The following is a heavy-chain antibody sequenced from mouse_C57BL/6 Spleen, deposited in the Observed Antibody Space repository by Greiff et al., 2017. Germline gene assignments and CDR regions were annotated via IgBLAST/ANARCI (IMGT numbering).Heavy chain of an antibody. V-gene: IGHV5-17*01. J-gene: IGHJ2*01. CDR3: ARGGYDYYYFDY. D-gene: IGHD2-4*01. Sequence: EVQRVESGGGLVKPGGSLKLSCAASGFTFSDYGMHWVRQAPEKGLEWVAYISSGSSTIYYAETVKGRFPISRDNAKNTLFLQMTSLRSEDTAMYYCARGGYDYYYFDYWGQGTTLTVSS. CDR2: ISSGSSTI. CDR1: GFTFSDYG.